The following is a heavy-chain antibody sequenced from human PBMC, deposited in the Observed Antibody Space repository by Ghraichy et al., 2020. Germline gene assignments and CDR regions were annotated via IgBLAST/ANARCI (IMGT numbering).Heavy chain of an antibody. Sequence: TLSLTCTVSGGSVSSSDYYWGWIRQPPGKGLEWIGSMYYTGTTYYNPSLKSRVAISGDTSKNQFSLWLNSVTAADTAVYYCARHLQDFNYYASSGYYFDSWGQGTLVTVSS. V-gene: IGHV4-39*01. D-gene: IGHD3-22*01. CDR1: GGSVSSSDYY. CDR2: MYYTGTT. CDR3: ARHLQDFNYYASSGYYFDS. J-gene: IGHJ4*02.